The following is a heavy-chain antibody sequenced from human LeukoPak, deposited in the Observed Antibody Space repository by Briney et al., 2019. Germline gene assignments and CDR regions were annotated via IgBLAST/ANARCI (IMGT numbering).Heavy chain of an antibody. CDR3: AREARDSSSGAFDY. Sequence: QPGGPLRLSCAASGFTFSNYWMHWVRQAPGKGLVWVSRINSDGSSTTYADYVKVRFTISRDNAKNTLYLQMNSLRAEDTAVYYCAREARDSSSGAFDYWGQGTLVTVSS. J-gene: IGHJ4*02. D-gene: IGHD6-6*01. CDR1: GFTFSNYW. V-gene: IGHV3-74*01. CDR2: INSDGSST.